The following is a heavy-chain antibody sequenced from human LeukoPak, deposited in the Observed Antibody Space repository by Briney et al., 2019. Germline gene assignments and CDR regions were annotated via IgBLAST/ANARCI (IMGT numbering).Heavy chain of an antibody. D-gene: IGHD1-26*01. CDR2: IIPIFGTA. CDR3: ARDYSGSYYRNTFDY. V-gene: IGHV1-69*13. CDR1: GGTFSSYA. Sequence: GASVKVSCKASGGTFSSYAISWVRQAPGQGLEWMGGIIPIFGTANYAQKFQGRVTITADESTSTAYMELSSLRSEDTAVYDCARDYSGSYYRNTFDYWGQGTLVTVSS. J-gene: IGHJ4*02.